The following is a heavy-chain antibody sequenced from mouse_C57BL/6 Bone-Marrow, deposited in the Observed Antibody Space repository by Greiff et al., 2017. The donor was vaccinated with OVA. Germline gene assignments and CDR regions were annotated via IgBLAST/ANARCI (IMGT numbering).Heavy chain of an antibody. J-gene: IGHJ1*03. D-gene: IGHD4-1*01. CDR1: GYTFTSYG. CDR3: QNPWGYFDV. Sequence: VQLVESGAELARPGASVKLSCKASGYTFTSYGISWVKQRTGQGLEWIGEIYPRSGNTYYNEKFKGKATLTADKSSSTAYMELRSLTSEDSAVYFCQNPWGYFDVWGTGTTVTVSS. V-gene: IGHV1-81*01. CDR2: IYPRSGNT.